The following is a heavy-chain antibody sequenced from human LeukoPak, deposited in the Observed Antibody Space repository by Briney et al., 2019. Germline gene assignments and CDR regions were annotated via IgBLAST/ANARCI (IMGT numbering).Heavy chain of an antibody. J-gene: IGHJ4*02. CDR3: AKGTTYGQSNPHDY. Sequence: GGSLRLSCAASGFTFSSYSMHWVRQAPGKGLEWVAVISYDGSNKYYADSVKGRFTISRDNSKNTLYLQMNSLRAEDTALYYCAKGTTYGQSNPHDYWGQGTLVTVSS. D-gene: IGHD4-17*01. CDR2: ISYDGSNK. CDR1: GFTFSSYS. V-gene: IGHV3-30-3*01.